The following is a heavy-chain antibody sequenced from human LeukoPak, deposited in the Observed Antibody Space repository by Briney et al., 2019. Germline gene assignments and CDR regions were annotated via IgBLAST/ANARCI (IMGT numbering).Heavy chain of an antibody. CDR2: ISWDGVST. CDR1: GFTFDDYA. D-gene: IGHD3-10*01. Sequence: GGSLRLSCAASGFTFDDYAMHWVRQAPGKGLEWVSLISWDGVSTYSADSVEGRFTISRDNSKNSLYLQMNSLRAEDTALYFCARVGRAYYYYYGMDVWGKGTTVTVSS. V-gene: IGHV3-43D*04. J-gene: IGHJ6*04. CDR3: ARVGRAYYYYYGMDV.